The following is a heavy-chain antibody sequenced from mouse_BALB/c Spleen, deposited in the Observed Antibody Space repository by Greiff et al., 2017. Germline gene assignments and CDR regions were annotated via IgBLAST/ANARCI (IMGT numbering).Heavy chain of an antibody. CDR2: ISSGSSTI. CDR1: GFTFSSFG. CDR3: ARGELFFDY. J-gene: IGHJ2*01. V-gene: IGHV5-17*02. Sequence: EVQVVESGGGLVQPGGSRKLSCAASGFTFSSFGMHWVRQAPEKGLEWVAYISSGSSTIYYADTVKGRFTISRDNPKNTLFLQMTSLRSEDTAMYYCARGELFFDYWGQGTTLTVSS.